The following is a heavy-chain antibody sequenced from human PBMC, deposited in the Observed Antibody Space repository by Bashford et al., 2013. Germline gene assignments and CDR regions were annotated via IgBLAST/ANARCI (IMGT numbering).Heavy chain of an antibody. CDR3: ALQQWQPYYYYYYGMDV. CDR1: GFSLSTSGMR. J-gene: IGHJ6*04. Sequence: SGPTLVKPTQTLTLTCTFSGFSLSTSGMRVSWIRQPPGKALEWLARIDWDDDKFYSTSLKTRLTISKDHLQKPGGPYNDQHGPCGHSQYYXALQQWQPYYYYYYGMDVVGTKGTTVTVS. V-gene: IGHV2-70*04. D-gene: IGHD6-19*01. CDR2: IDWDDDK.